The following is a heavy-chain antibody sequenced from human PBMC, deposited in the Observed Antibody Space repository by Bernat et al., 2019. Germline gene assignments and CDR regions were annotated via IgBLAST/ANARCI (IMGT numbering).Heavy chain of an antibody. CDR2: IKEDGSEK. CDR3: ARGGYCSSTSCYVGYFDY. Sequence: EVQLVESGGGLVQPGGSLRLSCAASGFTFSNYWMSWLRQAPGKGLDWVANIKEDGSEKCYGDSVKGRFTISRDDAKSSLCLQMHSPRAEETAVYYCARGGYCSSTSCYVGYFDYWGQGTLVPVSS. J-gene: IGHJ4*02. V-gene: IGHV3-7*04. CDR1: GFTFSNYW. D-gene: IGHD2-2*01.